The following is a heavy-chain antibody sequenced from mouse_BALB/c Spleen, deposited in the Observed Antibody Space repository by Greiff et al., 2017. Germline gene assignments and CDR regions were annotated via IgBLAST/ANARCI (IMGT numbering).Heavy chain of an antibody. CDR2: IDPENGNT. CDR1: GFNIKDYY. J-gene: IGHJ2*01. CDR3: ARSAVVAFYYFDY. Sequence: EVQLQQSGAELVRPGALVKLSCKASGFNIKDYYMHWVKQRPEQGLEWIGWIDPENGNTIYDPKFQGKASITADTSSNTAYLQLSSLTSEDTDVYYCARSAVVAFYYFDYWGQGTTLTVSS. V-gene: IGHV14-1*02. D-gene: IGHD1-1*01.